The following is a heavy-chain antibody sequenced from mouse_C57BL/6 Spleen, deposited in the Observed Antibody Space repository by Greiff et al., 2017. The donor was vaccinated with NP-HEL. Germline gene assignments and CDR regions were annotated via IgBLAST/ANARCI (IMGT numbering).Heavy chain of an antibody. J-gene: IGHJ4*01. V-gene: IGHV3-6*01. CDR2: ISYDGSN. D-gene: IGHD1-1*01. Sequence: ESGPGLVKPSQSLSLTCSVTGYSITSGYYWNWIRQFPGNKLEWMGYISYDGSNNYNPSLKNRISITRDTSKNQFFLKLMSVTTEDTATYYCVITTVVGYAMDYWGQGTSVTVSS. CDR1: GYSITSGYY. CDR3: VITTVVGYAMDY.